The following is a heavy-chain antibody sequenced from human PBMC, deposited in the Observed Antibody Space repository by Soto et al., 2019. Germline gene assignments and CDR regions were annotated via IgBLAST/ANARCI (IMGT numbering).Heavy chain of an antibody. J-gene: IGHJ5*02. Sequence: PSETLSLTCAVYGGSFSGYYWSWIRQPPGKGLEWIGEINHSGSTNYNPSLKSRVTISVDTSKNQFSLKLSSVTAADTAVYYCASAPDGILRSRRYAGWLGPWGQGTLVTVYS. CDR2: INHSGST. D-gene: IGHD2-2*01. V-gene: IGHV4-34*01. CDR1: GGSFSGYY. CDR3: ASAPDGILRSRRYAGWLGP.